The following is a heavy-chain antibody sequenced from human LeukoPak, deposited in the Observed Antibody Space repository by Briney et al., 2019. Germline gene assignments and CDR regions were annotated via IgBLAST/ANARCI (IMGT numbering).Heavy chain of an antibody. J-gene: IGHJ5*02. V-gene: IGHV4-59*01. CDR1: GGSISSYY. Sequence: PSETLSLTCTVSGGSISSYYWSWLRQPPGKALGWIGYIYYSGSTNYNPALKSRVSISVDTSKNQFSLKLSSVTAADTAVYYCARYVDTAMVTPYWFDPWGQGTLVTASS. CDR2: IYYSGST. CDR3: ARYVDTAMVTPYWFDP. D-gene: IGHD5-18*01.